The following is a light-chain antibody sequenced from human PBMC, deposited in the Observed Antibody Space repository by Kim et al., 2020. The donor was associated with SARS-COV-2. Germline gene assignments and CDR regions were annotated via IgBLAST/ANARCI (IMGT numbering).Light chain of an antibody. J-gene: IGLJ2*01. V-gene: IGLV1-44*01. CDR3: AAWDDSLNVSL. CDR2: TRS. Sequence: ELTQPPSASGTPGQRVTISCSGGTSNIGSNAVSWYQQFPGTAPKLLVNTRSQRPSGVPDRFSGSKSGTSASLAISGLQSVDEADYYCAAWDDSLNVSLFGGGTQLTVL. CDR1: TSNIGSNA.